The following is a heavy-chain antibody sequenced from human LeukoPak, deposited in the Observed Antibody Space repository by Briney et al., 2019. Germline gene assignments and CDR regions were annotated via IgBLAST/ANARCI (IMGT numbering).Heavy chain of an antibody. D-gene: IGHD7-27*01. CDR2: IYYSGST. CDR1: GGSISSYY. J-gene: IGHJ3*02. V-gene: IGHV4-59*01. CDR3: ARGDGDSGAFDI. Sequence: PSETLSLTCTVSGGSISSYYWSWIRQPPGNGLEWIGYIYYSGSTNYNPSLKSRVTISVDTSKNQFSLKLSSVTAADTAVYYCARGDGDSGAFDIWGQGTMVTVSS.